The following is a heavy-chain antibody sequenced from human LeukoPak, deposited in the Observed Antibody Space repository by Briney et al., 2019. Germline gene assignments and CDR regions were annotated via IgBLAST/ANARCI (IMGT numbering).Heavy chain of an antibody. D-gene: IGHD3-22*01. CDR1: GYTFTGYY. CDR2: INPNSGGT. V-gene: IGHV1-2*02. Sequence: ASVEVSCKASGYTFTGYYMHWVRQAPGQGLEWMGWINPNSGGTNYAQKFQGRVTMTRDTSISTAYMELSRLRSDDTAVYYCARETDSSGYYSFDYWGQGTLVTVSS. CDR3: ARETDSSGYYSFDY. J-gene: IGHJ4*02.